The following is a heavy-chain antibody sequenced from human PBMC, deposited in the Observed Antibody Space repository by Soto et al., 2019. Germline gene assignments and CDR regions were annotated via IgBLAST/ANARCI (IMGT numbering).Heavy chain of an antibody. D-gene: IGHD2-2*01. CDR3: ARHVSSTSFDYYYYMDV. Sequence: SETLSLTCTVSGGSISSYYWSWIRQPPGKGLEWIGYTYYSGSTNYNPSLKSRVTISVDTSKNQFSLKLSSVTAADTAVYYCARHVSSTSFDYYYYMDVWGKGTTVTVSS. J-gene: IGHJ6*03. CDR2: TYYSGST. V-gene: IGHV4-59*08. CDR1: GGSISSYY.